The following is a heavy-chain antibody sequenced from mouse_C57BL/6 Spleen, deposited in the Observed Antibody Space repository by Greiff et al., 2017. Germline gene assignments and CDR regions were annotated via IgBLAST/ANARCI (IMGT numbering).Heavy chain of an antibody. V-gene: IGHV1-64*01. D-gene: IGHD2-10*01. CDR2: IHPNSGST. J-gene: IGHJ2*01. Sequence: QVQLQQPGAELVKPGASVKLSCKASGYTFTSYWMHWVKQRPGQGLEWIGMIHPNSGSTNYNEKFKSKATLTVDKSSSTPYMQLSSLTSEDSAVYYCARSYYGNYDFDYWGQGTTLTVSS. CDR3: ARSYYGNYDFDY. CDR1: GYTFTSYW.